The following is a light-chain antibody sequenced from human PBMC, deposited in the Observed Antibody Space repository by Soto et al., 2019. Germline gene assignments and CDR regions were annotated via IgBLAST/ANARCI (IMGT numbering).Light chain of an antibody. J-gene: IGKJ1*01. Sequence: EIVMTQSPATLSVSPGERATLSCRASQSISSNLAWYQQKPGQAPSLLIYGASTRATGIPARFSGSGSGTDFTLTISSLQSEDFAVYYCQQYNNWPPVWTFGQGTKVDIK. CDR3: QQYNNWPPVWT. CDR1: QSISSN. V-gene: IGKV3-15*01. CDR2: GAS.